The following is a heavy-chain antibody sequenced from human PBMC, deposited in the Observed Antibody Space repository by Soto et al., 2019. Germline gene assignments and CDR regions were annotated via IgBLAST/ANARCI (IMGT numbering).Heavy chain of an antibody. Sequence: PGGSLILSCAASGFTFSSYGMHWVRQAPGKGLEWVAVISYDGSNKYYADSVKGRFTISRDNSKNTLYLQMNSLRAEDTAVYYCARAPLSGGWLPRGFDPWGQGTLVTVSS. CDR3: ARAPLSGGWLPRGFDP. V-gene: IGHV3-30*03. CDR2: ISYDGSNK. J-gene: IGHJ5*02. D-gene: IGHD6-19*01. CDR1: GFTFSSYG.